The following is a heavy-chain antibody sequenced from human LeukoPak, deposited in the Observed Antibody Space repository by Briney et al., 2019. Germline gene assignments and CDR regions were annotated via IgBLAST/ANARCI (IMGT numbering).Heavy chain of an antibody. D-gene: IGHD1-20*01. CDR1: GFTFSSYG. CDR3: AKDGRDVYNWNEAYWFDP. CDR2: ISYDGSNR. Sequence: PGGSLRLSCAASGFTFSSYGMHWVRQAPGKGLEWVAVISYDGSNRYYADSVKGRFTISRDNSKNTLYLQMNSLRAEDTAVYYCAKDGRDVYNWNEAYWFDPWGQGTLVTVSS. V-gene: IGHV3-30*18. J-gene: IGHJ5*02.